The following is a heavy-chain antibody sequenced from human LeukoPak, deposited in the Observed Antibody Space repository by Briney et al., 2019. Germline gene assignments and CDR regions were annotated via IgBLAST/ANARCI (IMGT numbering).Heavy chain of an antibody. CDR3: ARDADFWSGYFGGYMDV. CDR2: ISSSSSYI. CDR1: GFTFSSYS. V-gene: IGHV3-21*01. J-gene: IGHJ6*03. D-gene: IGHD3-3*01. Sequence: GGSLRLSCAASGFTFSSYSMNWVRQAPGKGLEWVSSISSSSSYIYYADSVKGRFTISRDNAKNSLYLQMSSLRAEDTAVYYCARDADFWSGYFGGYMDVWGKGTTVTVSS.